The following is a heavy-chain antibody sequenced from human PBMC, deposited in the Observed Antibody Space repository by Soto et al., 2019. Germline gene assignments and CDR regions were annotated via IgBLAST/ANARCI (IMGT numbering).Heavy chain of an antibody. Sequence: PSETLSLTCTVSGGSISSGGYYWSWIRQHPGKGLEWIGYIYYSGSTYYNPSLKSRVTISVDTSKNQFSLKLSSVTAADTAVYYCARAPPSYYYDSSGYYYLDYWGQGTLVTVSS. J-gene: IGHJ4*02. CDR1: GGSISSGGYY. CDR2: IYYSGST. D-gene: IGHD3-22*01. CDR3: ARAPPSYYYDSSGYYYLDY. V-gene: IGHV4-31*03.